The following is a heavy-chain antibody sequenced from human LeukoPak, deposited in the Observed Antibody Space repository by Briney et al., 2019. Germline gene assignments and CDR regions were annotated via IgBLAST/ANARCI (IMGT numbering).Heavy chain of an antibody. CDR1: GYTFTSYG. CDR3: ARVYYDFWSGYYPLDY. J-gene: IGHJ4*02. Sequence: ASVKVSCKASGYTFTSYGISWVRQAPGQGLEWMGWISAHNGNTNYAQKLQGRVTMTTDTSTSTAYMELRSLRSDDTAVYYCARVYYDFWSGYYPLDYWGQGTLVTVSS. D-gene: IGHD3-3*01. V-gene: IGHV1-18*01. CDR2: ISAHNGNT.